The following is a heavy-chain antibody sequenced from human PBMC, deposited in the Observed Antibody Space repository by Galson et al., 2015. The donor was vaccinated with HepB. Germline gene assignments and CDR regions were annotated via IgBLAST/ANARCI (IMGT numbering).Heavy chain of an antibody. CDR1: GGSTSSSSYF. J-gene: IGHJ2*01. CDR2: IYNSGKI. V-gene: IGHV4-39*01. CDR3: VRRHSSGYYHYWYFDL. D-gene: IGHD3-22*01. Sequence: SETLSLTCSVSGGSTSSSSYFWGWIRQPPGKGLEWIGSIYNSGKIYYNPSLKSRVTMSADTSKNQFSLKLSSVTAADTAVYYCVRRHSSGYYHYWYFDLWGRGTLVTVSS.